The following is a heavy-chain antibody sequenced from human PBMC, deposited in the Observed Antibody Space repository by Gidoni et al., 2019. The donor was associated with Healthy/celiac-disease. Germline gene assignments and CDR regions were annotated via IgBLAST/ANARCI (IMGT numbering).Heavy chain of an antibody. CDR2: INHSGST. CDR3: VRAGGYYYYYMDV. J-gene: IGHJ6*03. Sequence: QVQLQQWGAGLLKPSETLSLTCAVYGGSFSGYYWSWIRQPPGKGLEWIGEINHSGSTNYNPSLKSRVTISVDTSKNQFSLKLSSVTAADTAVYYCVRAGGYYYYYMDVWGKGTTVTVSS. CDR1: GGSFSGYY. V-gene: IGHV4-34*01.